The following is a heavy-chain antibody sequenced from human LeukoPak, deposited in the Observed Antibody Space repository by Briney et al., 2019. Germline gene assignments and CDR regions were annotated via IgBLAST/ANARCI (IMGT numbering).Heavy chain of an antibody. D-gene: IGHD3-22*01. CDR1: GFTFSSYA. J-gene: IGHJ4*02. CDR2: ISGSGGST. Sequence: PGGSLRLSCAASGFTFSSYAMSWVRQAPGKGLEWVSAISGSGGSTYYADSVKGRFTISRDNSKNTLYLQMNSLRAEDTAVYYCAKDLVAAYYYDSSGYNTFDYWGQGTLVTVSS. V-gene: IGHV3-23*01. CDR3: AKDLVAAYYYDSSGYNTFDY.